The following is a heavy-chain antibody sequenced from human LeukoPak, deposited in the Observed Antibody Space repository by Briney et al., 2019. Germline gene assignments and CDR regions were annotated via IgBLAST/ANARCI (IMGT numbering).Heavy chain of an antibody. CDR1: GGSISSYY. Sequence: SETLSLTCTVSGGSISSYYWSWIRQPPGKGLEWIGYIYYSGSTNYNPSLKSRVTISVDTSKNQFPLKLSSVTAADTAVYYCARFPSRLGYCSSTSCYPHWGQGTLVTVSS. J-gene: IGHJ4*02. CDR3: ARFPSRLGYCSSTSCYPH. CDR2: IYYSGST. V-gene: IGHV4-59*08. D-gene: IGHD2-2*01.